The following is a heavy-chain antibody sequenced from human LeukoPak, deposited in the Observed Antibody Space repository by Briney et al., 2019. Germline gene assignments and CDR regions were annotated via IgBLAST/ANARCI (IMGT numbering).Heavy chain of an antibody. J-gene: IGHJ5*02. Sequence: PSETLSLTCTVSGGSISSYYWSWIRQPLGKGPEWIGYIYSNGITNYNPSLKSRVTISVDTSKNQFSLKLRSVTAADTAVYYCARLATLSTVAARGRTWFDAWGQGTLVTVSS. CDR2: IYSNGIT. CDR3: ARLATLSTVAARGRTWFDA. D-gene: IGHD6-6*01. V-gene: IGHV4-59*01. CDR1: GGSISSYY.